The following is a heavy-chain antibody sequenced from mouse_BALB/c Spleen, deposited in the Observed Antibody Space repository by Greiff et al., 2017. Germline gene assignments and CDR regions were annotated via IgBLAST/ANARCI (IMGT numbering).Heavy chain of an antibody. D-gene: IGHD3-1*01. CDR3: SGGFAY. Sequence: QVQLKESGPELVKPGASVKVSCKASGYTFTSYWMHWVKQRPGQGLAWIGNIYPGSGSTNYDEKFKSKATLTVDTSSSTAYMQLSSLTSEDSAVYYCSGGFAYWGQGTLVTVSA. V-gene: IGHV1-55*01. J-gene: IGHJ3*01. CDR1: GYTFTSYW. CDR2: IYPGSGST.